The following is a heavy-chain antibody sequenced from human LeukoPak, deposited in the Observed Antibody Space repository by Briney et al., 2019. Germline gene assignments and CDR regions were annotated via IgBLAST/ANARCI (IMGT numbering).Heavy chain of an antibody. CDR3: ARGSSFDGYCSAGACDAGYYDS. J-gene: IGHJ4*02. D-gene: IGHD2-15*01. CDR1: GESFSAYV. V-gene: IGHV4-34*01. Sequence: SETLSLTCAVYGESFSAYVWNWIRQAPGKPLEYIGEINHRGSSHYNPSLKTRVTLSVDTSKKQFSLKLTSVTAADTAVYFCARGSSFDGYCSAGACDAGYYDSWGQGTPVTVSS. CDR2: INHRGSS.